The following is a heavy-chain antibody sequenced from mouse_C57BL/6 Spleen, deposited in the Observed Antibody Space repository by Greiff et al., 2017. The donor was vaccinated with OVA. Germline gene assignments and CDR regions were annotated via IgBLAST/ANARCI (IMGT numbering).Heavy chain of an antibody. D-gene: IGHD4-1*01. CDR1: GFTFSDYY. CDR2: INYDGSST. CDR3: ASLGRGWYFDV. J-gene: IGHJ1*03. Sequence: EVQLVESEGGLVQPGSSMKLSCTASGFTFSDYYMAWVRQVPEKGLEWVANINYDGSSTYYLDSLKSRFIISRDNAKNILYLQMSSLKSEDTATYYCASLGRGWYFDVWGTGTTVTVSS. V-gene: IGHV5-16*01.